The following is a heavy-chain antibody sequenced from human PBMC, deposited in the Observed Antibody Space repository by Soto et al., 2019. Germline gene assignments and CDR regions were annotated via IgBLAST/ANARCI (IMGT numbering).Heavy chain of an antibody. J-gene: IGHJ5*02. CDR2: TYYRSKWYN. D-gene: IGHD6-13*01. V-gene: IGHV6-1*01. CDR1: GSSVSSDIVA. CDR3: ARDQTYSSSWSNCFDP. Sequence: SQTLSLTCAISGSSVSSDIVAWNCIRQSPSRGLEWLGRTYYRSKWYNDYAVSVKSRITINPDTSKNQSSLQPNSVTPEDTAVYYCARDQTYSSSWSNCFDPWGQGTLVTVSS.